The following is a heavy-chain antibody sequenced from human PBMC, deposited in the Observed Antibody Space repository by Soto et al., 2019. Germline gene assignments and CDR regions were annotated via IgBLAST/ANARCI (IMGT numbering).Heavy chain of an antibody. V-gene: IGHV1-18*01. CDR3: ARVVGALGHWFDP. D-gene: IGHD1-26*01. J-gene: IGHJ5*02. Sequence: QVQLVQSGAEVKKPGASVKVSCKASGYTFTSYGLSWVRQAPGQGLEWMGRISAYNYNTNYAQKLQGRVNMTTGASTRTAYVELRSLSSGDTAVYYCARVVGALGHWFDPWGQGTLVTVSS. CDR2: ISAYNYNT. CDR1: GYTFTSYG.